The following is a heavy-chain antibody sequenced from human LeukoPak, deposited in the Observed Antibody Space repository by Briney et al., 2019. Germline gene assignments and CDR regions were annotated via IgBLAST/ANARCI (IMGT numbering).Heavy chain of an antibody. V-gene: IGHV4-34*01. CDR2: ISHGGIT. Sequence: PSETLSLTCVVYGGSFSGYYWSCIRKAPGKGLEWIGEISHGGITNYTPSLTSRVTLSVDSSKKQLSLNLTSVTAADTAVYYCARGIAVAVDYYYYYMDVWGKGTTVTVSS. J-gene: IGHJ6*03. CDR3: ARGIAVAVDYYYYYMDV. D-gene: IGHD6-19*01. CDR1: GGSFSGYY.